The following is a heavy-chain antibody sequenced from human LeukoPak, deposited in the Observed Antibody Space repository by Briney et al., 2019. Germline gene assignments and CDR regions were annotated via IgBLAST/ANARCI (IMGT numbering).Heavy chain of an antibody. CDR1: GFTVSSNY. D-gene: IGHD6-19*01. V-gene: IGHV3-66*03. CDR2: IYSCGST. J-gene: IGHJ4*02. CDR3: ARQGTYSSAIGMGY. Sequence: GGSLRLSCAASGFTVSSNYMSWVRQAPGKGLEWVSVIYSCGSTYYADSVKGRFTISRDNSKNTLYLQMNSLRAEDTAVYYCARQGTYSSAIGMGYWGQGTLVTVSS.